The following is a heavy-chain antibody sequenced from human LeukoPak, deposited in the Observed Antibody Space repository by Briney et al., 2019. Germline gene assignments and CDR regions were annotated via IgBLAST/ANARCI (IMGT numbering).Heavy chain of an antibody. CDR2: INSDGSST. J-gene: IGHJ4*02. D-gene: IGHD2-2*01. V-gene: IGHV3-74*01. Sequence: GGSLRLSCAASGFTFSSYWMHWVRQAPGKGLVWVSRINSDGSSTSYADSVKGRFTISRDNAKNTLYLQMNSLRAEDTAVYYCARGCSSTSCPFDYWGQGTLVTVSS. CDR1: GFTFSSYW. CDR3: ARGCSSTSCPFDY.